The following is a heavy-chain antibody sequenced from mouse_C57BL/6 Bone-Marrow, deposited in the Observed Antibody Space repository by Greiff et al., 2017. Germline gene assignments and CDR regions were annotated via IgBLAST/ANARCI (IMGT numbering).Heavy chain of an antibody. CDR2: ISSGGSYT. D-gene: IGHD2-5*01. CDR3: ARHSNSKGAWFAY. V-gene: IGHV5-6*01. CDR1: GFTFSSYG. J-gene: IGHJ3*01. Sequence: DVQLVESGGDLVKPGGSLKLSCAASGFTFSSYGMSWVRQTPDKRLEWVATISSGGSYTYYPDSVKGRFTISRDNAKNTLYLQMSSLKSEDTAMYYCARHSNSKGAWFAYWGQGTLVTVSA.